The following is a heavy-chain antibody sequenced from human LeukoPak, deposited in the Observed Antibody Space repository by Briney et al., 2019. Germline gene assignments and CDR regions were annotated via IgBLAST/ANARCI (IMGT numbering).Heavy chain of an antibody. D-gene: IGHD6-19*01. CDR2: ISYDGSNK. CDR1: GFTFSSYA. Sequence: PGRSLRLSCAASGFTFSSYAMHWVRQAPGKGLEWVAVISYDGSNKYYADSVKGRFTISRDNSKNTLYLQMNSLRAEDTAVYYCARPIAVAGLFGYWGQGTLVTVSS. CDR3: ARPIAVAGLFGY. V-gene: IGHV3-30*04. J-gene: IGHJ4*02.